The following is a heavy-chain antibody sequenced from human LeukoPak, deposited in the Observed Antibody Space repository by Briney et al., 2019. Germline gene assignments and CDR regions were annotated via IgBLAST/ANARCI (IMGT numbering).Heavy chain of an antibody. D-gene: IGHD3-22*01. CDR2: IYYSGTT. CDR1: GGSISSSPYY. V-gene: IGHV4-39*07. Sequence: SETLSLTCTVSGGSISSSPYYWGWIRQPPGKGLEWIGSIYYSGTTHYNPSLESRVTISVDTSKNQFSLKLSSVTAADTAVYYCARDYYDSSGYYYGLDYWGQGTLVTVSS. J-gene: IGHJ4*02. CDR3: ARDYYDSSGYYYGLDY.